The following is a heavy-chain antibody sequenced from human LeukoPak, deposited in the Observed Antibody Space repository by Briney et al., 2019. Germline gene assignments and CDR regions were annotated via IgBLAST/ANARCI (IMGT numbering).Heavy chain of an antibody. Sequence: GGSLRLSGAASGFSFSSYGMSWFRQAPGKGLKGISAITGSGGTTYYADSVKGRFTISRDNSKNSLYLQMNSLRAEDTAVYYCATERSYYESPEGSVGAFDIWGPGTMVTVSS. V-gene: IGHV3-23*01. D-gene: IGHD1-26*01. CDR2: ITGSGGTT. J-gene: IGHJ3*02. CDR1: GFSFSSYG. CDR3: ATERSYYESPEGSVGAFDI.